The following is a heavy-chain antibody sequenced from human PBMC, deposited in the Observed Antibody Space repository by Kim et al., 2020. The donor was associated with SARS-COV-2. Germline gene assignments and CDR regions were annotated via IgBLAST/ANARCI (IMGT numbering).Heavy chain of an antibody. CDR3: AGEYSSGYGWFDP. Sequence: YNPSFKSRSIISVDTSKNHFSLKLSSVTAADTAVYYCAGEYSSGYGWFDPWGQGTLVTVSS. J-gene: IGHJ5*02. D-gene: IGHD3-22*01. V-gene: IGHV4-31*02.